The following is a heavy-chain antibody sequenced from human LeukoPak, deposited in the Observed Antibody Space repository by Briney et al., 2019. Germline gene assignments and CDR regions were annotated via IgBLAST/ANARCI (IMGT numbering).Heavy chain of an antibody. CDR1: GFTFSSYG. CDR2: IRYDGSNK. CDR3: AKAAVTTDYFDY. Sequence: GGSLRLSCAASGFTFSSYGMHWVRQAPGKGLEWVAFIRYDGSNKYYADSVKGRFTISRDNSKNTLYLQMNSLRAEDTAVYYCAKAAVTTDYFDYWGQGTLVTVSS. J-gene: IGHJ4*02. D-gene: IGHD4-11*01. V-gene: IGHV3-30*02.